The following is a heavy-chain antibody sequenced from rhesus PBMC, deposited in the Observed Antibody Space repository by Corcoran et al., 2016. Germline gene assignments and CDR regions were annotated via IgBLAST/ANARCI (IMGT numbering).Heavy chain of an antibody. J-gene: IGHJ5-1*01. CDR3: ARDWLIRRYNRFDV. CDR1: GGSISGGYY. CDR2: IYGNSAST. D-gene: IGHD3-3*01. Sequence: QVQLQESGPGLVKPSETLSLTCAVSGGSISGGYYWGWISQLPGKGLEWIGNIYGNSASTYTNPSLKSRVTISKDTSKNQFSLKLSSVTAAETAVYYCARDWLIRRYNRFDVWGPGVLVTVSS. V-gene: IGHV4S7*01.